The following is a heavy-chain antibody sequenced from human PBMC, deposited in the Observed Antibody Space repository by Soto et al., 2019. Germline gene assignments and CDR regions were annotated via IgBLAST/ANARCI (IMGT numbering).Heavy chain of an antibody. J-gene: IGHJ4*02. Sequence: SETLSLTCTVSGGSISSGDYYWSWIRQPPGKGLEWIGYIYYSGSTYYNPSLKSRVTISVDTSKNQFSLKLSSVTAADTAVYYCAREPMYYDILTGYFPYYFDYWGQGTLVTVSS. CDR3: AREPMYYDILTGYFPYYFDY. CDR2: IYYSGST. V-gene: IGHV4-30-4*01. CDR1: GGSISSGDYY. D-gene: IGHD3-9*01.